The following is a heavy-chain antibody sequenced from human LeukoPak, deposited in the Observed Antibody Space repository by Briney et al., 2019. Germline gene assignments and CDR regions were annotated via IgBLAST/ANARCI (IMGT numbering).Heavy chain of an antibody. V-gene: IGHV1-18*01. CDR3: ASTGYCSSTSCYTQYYYYYMDV. CDR1: GYTFTSYI. Sequence: ASVKVSCKASGYTFTSYIISWVRQAPGQGLEWMGWINAYNGNTDYAQRVQGRVTMTTDTSTSTAYMELRSLRSDDTAVYYCASTGYCSSTSCYTQYYYYYMDVWGKGTTVTVSS. J-gene: IGHJ6*03. CDR2: INAYNGNT. D-gene: IGHD2-2*02.